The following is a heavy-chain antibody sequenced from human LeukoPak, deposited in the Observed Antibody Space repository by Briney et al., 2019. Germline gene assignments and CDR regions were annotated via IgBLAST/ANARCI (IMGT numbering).Heavy chain of an antibody. V-gene: IGHV3-7*01. D-gene: IGHD7-27*01. CDR3: ARADWGSIDY. J-gene: IGHJ4*02. CDR2: IRPDANDG. Sequence: HPGGSLRLSCAASGFTFSHYWMTWVRQAPGKGLEWVAIIRPDANDGSYVDSVKGRFTISRDNAKNSLYPQVHSLRAEDTAVYFCARADWGSIDYWGQGALVTVSS. CDR1: GFTFSHYW.